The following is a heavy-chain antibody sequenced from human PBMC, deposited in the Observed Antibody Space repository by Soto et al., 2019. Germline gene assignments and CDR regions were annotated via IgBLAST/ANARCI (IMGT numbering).Heavy chain of an antibody. D-gene: IGHD1-1*01. CDR1: GGSISSGGYY. Sequence: SENLALTCTVSGGSISSGGYYWNCIRQHPGKGQEWIGDIYHSGSTYYNPYLKSRVTISVDKSKNQFSLKLSSVTAADTAVYYCARFRTTPTTGYYYYYFMDVWGKGTTVTVSS. CDR3: ARFRTTPTTGYYYYYFMDV. J-gene: IGHJ6*03. V-gene: IGHV4-31*03. CDR2: IYHSGST.